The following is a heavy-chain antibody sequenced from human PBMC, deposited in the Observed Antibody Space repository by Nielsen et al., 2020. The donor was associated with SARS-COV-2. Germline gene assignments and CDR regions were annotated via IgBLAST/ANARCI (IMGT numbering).Heavy chain of an antibody. V-gene: IGHV3-53*01. Sequence: GESLKISCAASGFTFSSYSMNWVRQAPGKGLQWVSLIYSDGSTKYADSVKGRFTISRDNSRNTVYLQMNSLRPEDTAVYYCARVSGSYCDYWGQGTLVTVSS. CDR3: ARVSGSYCDY. CDR2: IYSDGST. CDR1: GFTFSSYS. J-gene: IGHJ4*02. D-gene: IGHD1-26*01.